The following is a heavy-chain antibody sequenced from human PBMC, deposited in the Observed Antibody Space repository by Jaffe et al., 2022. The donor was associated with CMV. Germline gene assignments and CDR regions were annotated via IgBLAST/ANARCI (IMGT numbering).Heavy chain of an antibody. J-gene: IGHJ6*03. CDR2: ISSSGSTI. CDR3: ARVSAYYYYMDV. Sequence: EVQLVESGGGLVQPGGSLRLSCAASGFTFSSYEMNWVRQAPGKGLEWVSYISSSGSTIYYADSVKGRFTISRDNAKNSLYLQMNSLRAEDTAVYYCARVSAYYYYMDVWGKGTTVTVSS. V-gene: IGHV3-48*03. D-gene: IGHD3-16*02. CDR1: GFTFSSYE.